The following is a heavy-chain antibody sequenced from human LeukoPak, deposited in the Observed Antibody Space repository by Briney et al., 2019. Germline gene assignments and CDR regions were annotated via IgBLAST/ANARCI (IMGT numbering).Heavy chain of an antibody. Sequence: SETLSLTCTVSGGSISSYYWSWVRQPPGKGLEWIGYIYYSGSTNYNPSLKSRVTISVDTSKNQFSLKLSSVTAADTAVYYCARDSPPDSSGYYYVSGAFDIWGQGTMVTVSS. J-gene: IGHJ3*02. V-gene: IGHV4-59*01. CDR1: GGSISSYY. CDR2: IYYSGST. D-gene: IGHD3-22*01. CDR3: ARDSPPDSSGYYYVSGAFDI.